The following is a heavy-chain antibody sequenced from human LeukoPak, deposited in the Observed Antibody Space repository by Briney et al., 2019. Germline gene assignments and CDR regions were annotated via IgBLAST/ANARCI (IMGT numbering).Heavy chain of an antibody. CDR1: GYTFTGYY. D-gene: IGHD4-23*01. J-gene: IGHJ4*02. Sequence: ASVKVSCAASGYTFTGYYIHWVRQAPGQGLEWMGWINPNSGGTNYAQKFQGRVTMTRDTSISTAYMELSRLRSDDTAVYYCARDGGNYGGNFYFDYWGQGTLVTVSS. CDR2: INPNSGGT. V-gene: IGHV1-2*02. CDR3: ARDGGNYGGNFYFDY.